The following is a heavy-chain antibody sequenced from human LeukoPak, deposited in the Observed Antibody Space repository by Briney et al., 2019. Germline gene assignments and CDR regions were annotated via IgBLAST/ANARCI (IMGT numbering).Heavy chain of an antibody. J-gene: IGHJ6*04. CDR1: GGSVSSGSYY. V-gene: IGHV4-61*01. CDR2: IYYSGST. Sequence: SETLSLTCTVSGGSVSSGSYYWGWIRQPPGKGLEWIGYIYYSGSTNYNPSLKSRVTISVDTSKNQFSLRLSSVTAADTAVYYCAREALGGYDILTDQNYYGMDVWGKGTTVTVSS. D-gene: IGHD3-9*01. CDR3: AREALGGYDILTDQNYYGMDV.